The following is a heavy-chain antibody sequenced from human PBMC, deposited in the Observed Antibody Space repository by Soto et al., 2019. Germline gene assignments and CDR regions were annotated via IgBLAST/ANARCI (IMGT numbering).Heavy chain of an antibody. CDR1: GGSISSGDYY. CDR2: IYYSGST. D-gene: IGHD6-19*01. CDR3: ARENTNAVAGYFDY. J-gene: IGHJ4*02. Sequence: SETLSLTCTVSGGSISSGDYYWSWIRQPPGKGLEWIGYIYYSGSTYYNPSLKSRVTISVDTSKNQFSLKLSSVTAADTAVYYCARENTNAVAGYFDYWGQGTLVTVSS. V-gene: IGHV4-30-4*01.